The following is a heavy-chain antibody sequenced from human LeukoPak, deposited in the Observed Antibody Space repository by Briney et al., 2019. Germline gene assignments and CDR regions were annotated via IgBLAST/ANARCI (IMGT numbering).Heavy chain of an antibody. Sequence: SQTLSLTWTVAGGSISSGAYYWRWIRQHPGKGLEWIGYIYYSGSTYYNPSLKSRGTMSVDTSQNQFSLRLSFVTAADTAVYYCARLLVRGALYYFDNWGQGTLVTVSS. CDR3: ARLLVRGALYYFDN. CDR2: IYYSGST. CDR1: GGSISSGAYY. J-gene: IGHJ4*02. V-gene: IGHV4-31*02. D-gene: IGHD3-10*01.